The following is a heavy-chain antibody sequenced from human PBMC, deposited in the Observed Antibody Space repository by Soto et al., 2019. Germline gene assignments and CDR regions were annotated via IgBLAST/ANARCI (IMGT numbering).Heavy chain of an antibody. V-gene: IGHV3-48*03. Sequence: EVQLVESGGGLVQPGGSLRLSCAASGFTFSSYEMNWVRQAPGKGLEWVSYISISGDTVNYADSVRGRFSISRDNAKNSVYLQMDSLGVGDTAVYYCAEDLTGGRGGWGQGTLVTVSS. CDR1: GFTFSSYE. D-gene: IGHD1-20*01. CDR3: AEDLTGGRGG. J-gene: IGHJ4*02. CDR2: ISISGDTV.